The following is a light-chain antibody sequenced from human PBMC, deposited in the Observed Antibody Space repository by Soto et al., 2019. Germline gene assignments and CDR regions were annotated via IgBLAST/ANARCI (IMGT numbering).Light chain of an antibody. Sequence: DIQMTQSPSSLSASVGDRVTITCRASESIRNNLNWYQQKPGKAPKILIYAASTLQSGVPSRFSGGGSGTEFTLTIGSLQPEDFTTYYCQQTYSTPRGAFGQGTKVEFK. CDR2: AAS. V-gene: IGKV1-39*01. CDR3: QQTYSTPRGA. J-gene: IGKJ1*01. CDR1: ESIRNN.